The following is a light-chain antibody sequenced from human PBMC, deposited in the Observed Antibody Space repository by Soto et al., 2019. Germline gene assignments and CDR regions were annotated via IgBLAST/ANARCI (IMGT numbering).Light chain of an antibody. CDR3: SSYTSSSTLLV. J-gene: IGLJ1*01. Sequence: QSVLTQPASVSGSPGQSITISCTGTSSDVGGYNYVSWYQQHPGKAPKLMIYEVSNRPSGVSNRFSGSRSGNTASLTLSGIQAEDEADYYCSSYTSSSTLLVFGTGTKVTGL. CDR2: EVS. V-gene: IGLV2-14*01. CDR1: SSDVGGYNY.